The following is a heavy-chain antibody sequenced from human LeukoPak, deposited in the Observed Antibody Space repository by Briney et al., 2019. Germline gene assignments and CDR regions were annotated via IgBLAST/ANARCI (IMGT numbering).Heavy chain of an antibody. CDR2: AYGDGSSQ. D-gene: IGHD4-11*01. Sequence: GGSLRLSCAASGFPFSGYGMHWVRQAPGKGLEWVAVAYGDGSSQYYADSVKGRFSISKDISKNTLSLQMNSLRAEDTAVFSCATGGNFYYSHWGQGTLVTVSS. J-gene: IGHJ1*01. CDR3: ATGGNFYYSH. V-gene: IGHV3-33*01. CDR1: GFPFSGYG.